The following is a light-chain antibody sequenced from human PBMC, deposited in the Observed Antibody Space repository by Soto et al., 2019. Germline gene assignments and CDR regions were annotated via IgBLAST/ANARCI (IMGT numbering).Light chain of an antibody. CDR2: AAS. V-gene: IGKV1-27*01. J-gene: IGKJ3*01. Sequence: IQMTQSPTSLSASVGARVPIICRASRETRNFVAWYQQKPGKAPKLLIYAASTLQSGVPSRFSGSGSGTDFTLTINSLQPEDVATYSCQKYSSVPVFGPGTKVEIK. CDR1: RETRNF. CDR3: QKYSSVPV.